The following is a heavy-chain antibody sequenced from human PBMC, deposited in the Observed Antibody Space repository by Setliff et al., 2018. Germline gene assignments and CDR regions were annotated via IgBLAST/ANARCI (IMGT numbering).Heavy chain of an antibody. CDR2: ISRSSTYI. V-gene: IGHV3-21*03. CDR3: ASAGHSGSWFPFDAFHI. Sequence: LRLSCAASGFTFSTHSMNWVRQAPGKGLEWVSSISRSSTYIYYADSMKGRSTISRDNAKNSLYLQMNSLRAEDTAVYYCASAGHSGSWFPFDAFHIWGQGTMVTVSS. J-gene: IGHJ3*02. CDR1: GFTFSTHS. D-gene: IGHD6-13*01.